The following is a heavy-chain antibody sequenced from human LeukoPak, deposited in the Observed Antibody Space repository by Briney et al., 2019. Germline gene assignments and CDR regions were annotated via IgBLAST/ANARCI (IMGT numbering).Heavy chain of an antibody. CDR3: ARNQAVAANRGAFDI. CDR1: GYPISSNNW. Sequence: SDTLSLTCAVSGYPISSNNWWAWIRQPPGKGLEWIGYIYYSGSTYYNPYNPSLTSRVTMSVDTSKNQFSLKLDSVTEIDTAMYYCARNQAVAANRGAFDIWGQGTMVTVSS. V-gene: IGHV4-28*01. CDR2: IYYSGST. D-gene: IGHD6-19*01. J-gene: IGHJ3*02.